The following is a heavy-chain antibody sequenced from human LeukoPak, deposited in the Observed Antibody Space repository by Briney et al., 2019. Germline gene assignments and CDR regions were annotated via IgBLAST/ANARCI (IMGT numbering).Heavy chain of an antibody. D-gene: IGHD3-22*01. J-gene: IGHJ5*02. Sequence: GGSLRLSCAASGFTFSSYAMSWVRQAPGKGLEWVSGISGSDGSTNYADSVKGRFTISRDNSKNTLYLQMNSLRAEDTAVYYCAIDGKRVVYYYDSSGYGNWFDPWGQGTLVTVSS. CDR2: ISGSDGST. V-gene: IGHV3-23*01. CDR3: AIDGKRVVYYYDSSGYGNWFDP. CDR1: GFTFSSYA.